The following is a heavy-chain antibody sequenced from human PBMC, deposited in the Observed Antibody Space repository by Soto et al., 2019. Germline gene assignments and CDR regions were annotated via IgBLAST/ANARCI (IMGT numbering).Heavy chain of an antibody. V-gene: IGHV1-18*04. D-gene: IGHD3-9*01. J-gene: IGHJ5*02. CDR3: ARVLYYDILTGYNWYDP. Sequence: GASVNVSCKASGYTFTSYGISWVRQAPGQGLEWMGWISAYNGNTNYAQKLQGRVTMTTDTSTSTAYMELRSLRSDDTAVYYCARVLYYDILTGYNWYDPWGQGTLVTVSS. CDR1: GYTFTSYG. CDR2: ISAYNGNT.